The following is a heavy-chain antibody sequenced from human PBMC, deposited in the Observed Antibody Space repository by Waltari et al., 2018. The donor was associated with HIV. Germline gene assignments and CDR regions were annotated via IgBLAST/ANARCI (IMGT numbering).Heavy chain of an antibody. CDR3: ARDKPQTQILGVITGAFDI. CDR1: GDPITKDA. D-gene: IGHD1-26*01. CDR2: INPDNGYT. V-gene: IGHV1-3*01. Sequence: VQLVQSGAEVKKRGASVKDSCTASGDPITKDALYWVRLAPGQRPEWMGWINPDNGYTGYSQKFQGRVTITTDTSARTAYMELSSLRSEDTAVYYCARDKPQTQILGVITGAFDIWGQGTEVTVSS. J-gene: IGHJ3*02.